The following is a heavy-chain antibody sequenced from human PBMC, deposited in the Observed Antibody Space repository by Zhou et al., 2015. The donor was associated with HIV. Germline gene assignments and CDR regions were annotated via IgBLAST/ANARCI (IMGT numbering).Heavy chain of an antibody. V-gene: IGHV1-69*06. J-gene: IGHJ1*01. CDR1: GDTFTNYG. CDR2: FIPIFGTA. CDR3: ARATTPQPYLSSFQN. D-gene: IGHD1-1*01. Sequence: QVQLVQSGAEVKKPGSSVKVSCKASGDTFTNYGISWVRQAPGQGLEWMGGFIPIFGTANYAPKFQGRVTITADRFTTTAYMELRSLRSDDSAVYYCARATTPQPYLSSFQNWGQGTVVSVSS.